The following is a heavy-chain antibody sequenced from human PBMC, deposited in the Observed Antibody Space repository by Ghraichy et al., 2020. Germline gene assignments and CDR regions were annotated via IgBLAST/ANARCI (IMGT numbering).Heavy chain of an antibody. Sequence: GGSLSLSCAASGFTLRSYAMTWVRQAPGKGLEWVSAIGDSGTSTYHADSVKGRFTISRDISKNTLYLQMKSLRAEDTAVYYCAKGGHPRSGWYRSFDYWGPGTLVTVSS. CDR2: IGDSGTST. V-gene: IGHV3-23*01. CDR3: AKGGHPRSGWYRSFDY. CDR1: GFTLRSYA. D-gene: IGHD6-19*01. J-gene: IGHJ4*02.